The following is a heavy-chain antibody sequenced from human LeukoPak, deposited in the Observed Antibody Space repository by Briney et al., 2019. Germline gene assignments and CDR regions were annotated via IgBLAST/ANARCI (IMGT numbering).Heavy chain of an antibody. D-gene: IGHD6-19*01. V-gene: IGHV3-21*01. CDR2: MSTSGTYT. CDR1: GFPFTPYT. CDR3: AREGGSEEFDY. J-gene: IGHJ4*02. Sequence: GGSLRLSCAASGFPFTPYTMNWIRQAPGKGLEWVASMSTSGTYTYYADSVKGRFTVSRDNAKNSLYLQMNSLRAEDTAVYYCAREGGSEEFDYWGQGTLVTVSS.